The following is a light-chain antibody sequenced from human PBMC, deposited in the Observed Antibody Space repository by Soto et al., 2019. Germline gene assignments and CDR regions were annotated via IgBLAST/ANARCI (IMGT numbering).Light chain of an antibody. V-gene: IGKV3-15*01. CDR3: QQYSTCPLT. CDR2: GAS. CDR1: HSVNIY. J-gene: IGKJ1*01. Sequence: EILMTQSPSTLSVSTGERATISCRASHSVNIYIAWYQQKPGQAPRLLIYGASTRESGIPDRFSGSGSGTDFTLTISSLQPEDFAVYYCQQYSTCPLTFGQGTKVDIK.